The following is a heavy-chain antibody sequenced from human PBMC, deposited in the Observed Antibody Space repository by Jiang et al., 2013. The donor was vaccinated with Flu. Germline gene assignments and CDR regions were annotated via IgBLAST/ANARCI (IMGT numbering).Heavy chain of an antibody. V-gene: IGHV3-23*01. J-gene: IGHJ4*02. CDR3: AKALTMVRGVHPYYFDY. Sequence: GLVQPGGSLRLSCAASGFAFSSYAMSWVRQAPGKGLEWVSAIGGSGDSKYYADSVKGRFTISRDNSKNTLYLQMNSLRAEDTAVYYCAKALTMVRGVHPYYFDYWGQ. D-gene: IGHD3-10*01. CDR1: GFAFSSYA. CDR2: IGGSGDSK.